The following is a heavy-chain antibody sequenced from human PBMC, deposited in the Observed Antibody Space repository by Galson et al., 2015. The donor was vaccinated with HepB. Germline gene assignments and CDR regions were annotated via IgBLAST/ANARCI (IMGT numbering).Heavy chain of an antibody. CDR3: ARGLSPQRLAAPRMDV. Sequence: SETLSLTCAVYGGSFSGYYWSWIRQPPGKGLEWIGEINHSGSTNYNPSLKSRVTISVDTSKNQFSLKLSSVTAADTAVYYCARGLSPQRLAAPRMDVWGQGTTVTVSS. J-gene: IGHJ6*02. D-gene: IGHD6-25*01. CDR1: GGSFSGYY. V-gene: IGHV4-34*01. CDR2: INHSGST.